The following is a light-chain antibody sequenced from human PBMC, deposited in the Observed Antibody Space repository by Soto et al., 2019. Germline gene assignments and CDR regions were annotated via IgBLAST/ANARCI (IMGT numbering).Light chain of an antibody. V-gene: IGLV1-40*01. Sequence: QSVLTQPPSVSGAAGQGVTISCTGSSSNIGAGYDVHWYQQLPGTAPKLLIYGNSNRPSGVPDRFSGSKSGTSASLAITGLQAEDEADYYCQSYDSSLSGYVFGTGTRSPS. CDR1: SSNIGAGYD. CDR3: QSYDSSLSGYV. CDR2: GNS. J-gene: IGLJ1*01.